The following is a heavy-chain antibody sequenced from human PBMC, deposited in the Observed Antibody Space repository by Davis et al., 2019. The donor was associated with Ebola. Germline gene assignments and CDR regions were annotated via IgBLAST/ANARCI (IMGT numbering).Heavy chain of an antibody. CDR3: ASEGRIYYGMDV. Sequence: SVPVSCMPSRYTFTGYYMHWVRQAPGQGLEWMGWINPNSGGTNYAQKFQGWVTMTRDTSISTAYMELSRLRSDDTAVYYCASEGRIYYGMDVWGQGTTVTVSS. CDR2: INPNSGGT. CDR1: RYTFTGYY. J-gene: IGHJ6*02. V-gene: IGHV1-2*04.